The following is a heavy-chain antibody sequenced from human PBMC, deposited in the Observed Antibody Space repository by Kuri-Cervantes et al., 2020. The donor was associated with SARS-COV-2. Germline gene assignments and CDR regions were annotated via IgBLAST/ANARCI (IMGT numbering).Heavy chain of an antibody. Sequence: SETLSLTCTVSGGSVSSGSYYWSWIRQPPGKGLEWIGYIYYSGSTNYNPSLKSRVTISVDTSKNQFSLKLSSVTAADTAVYYCASLCSEGTQVGATTGGLIDYWGQGTLVTVSS. J-gene: IGHJ4*02. CDR3: ASLCSEGTQVGATTGGLIDY. CDR2: IYYSGST. V-gene: IGHV4-61*01. D-gene: IGHD1-26*01. CDR1: GGSVSSGSYY.